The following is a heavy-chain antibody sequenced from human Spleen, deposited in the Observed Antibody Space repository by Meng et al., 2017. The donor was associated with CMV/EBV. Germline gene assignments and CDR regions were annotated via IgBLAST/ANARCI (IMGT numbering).Heavy chain of an antibody. D-gene: IGHD3-9*01. V-gene: IGHV3-53*01. CDR3: ASLRGMDV. Sequence: GGSLRLSCAASGFTVSSSYLSWVRQAPGKGLEWVSVIYSDDITYYADSVKGRFTISRDNSKNTLYLQMNNLRPEDTAVYYCASLRGMDVWGQGTTVTVSS. CDR2: IYSDDIT. CDR1: GFTVSSSY. J-gene: IGHJ6*02.